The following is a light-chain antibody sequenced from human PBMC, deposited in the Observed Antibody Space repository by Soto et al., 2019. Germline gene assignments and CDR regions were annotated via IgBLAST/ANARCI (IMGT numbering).Light chain of an antibody. J-gene: IGLJ2*01. CDR2: YDD. CDR1: SSNIGNNP. CDR3: ASWEDNQKGPV. V-gene: IGLV1-36*01. Sequence: QSVLTQPPSVSEAPRQRVTISCSGSSSNIGNNPVNWYKQFPGKAPKLLIYYDDMLYSGVSDRFAGSKSGTSASLAISGLQSEDEAEYYCASWEDNQKGPVFGRGTKLSVL.